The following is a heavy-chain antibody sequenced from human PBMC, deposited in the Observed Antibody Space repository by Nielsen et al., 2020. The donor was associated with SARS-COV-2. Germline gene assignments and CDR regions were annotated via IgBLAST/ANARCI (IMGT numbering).Heavy chain of an antibody. CDR3: AKDVWSGAHQIGPDY. Sequence: GGPLRLSCAASGFTFRNHGMHWVRQVAGKGLEWVAIVSRDGSDTFYVDSLEGRFTISRDNSKNTVYLEMNSLRAEDTAVYHCAKDVWSGAHQIGPDYWGQGTLVTVSS. D-gene: IGHD3-3*01. CDR1: GFTFRNHG. V-gene: IGHV3-30*18. CDR2: VSRDGSDT. J-gene: IGHJ4*02.